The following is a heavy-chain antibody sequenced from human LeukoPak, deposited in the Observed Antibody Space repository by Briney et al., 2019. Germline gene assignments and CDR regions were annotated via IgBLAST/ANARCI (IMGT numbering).Heavy chain of an antibody. Sequence: ASVRVSCKASGYTFSIYGFSWVRQAPGQGLEWMGWISVYNGNTNYAQKLQGRVTMTTDTSTSTAYMELRSLRSDDTAVYYCARDIVSTTRLGYYFDYWGQGTLVTVSS. CDR2: ISVYNGNT. J-gene: IGHJ4*02. CDR1: GYTFSIYG. D-gene: IGHD2-15*01. V-gene: IGHV1-18*01. CDR3: ARDIVSTTRLGYYFDY.